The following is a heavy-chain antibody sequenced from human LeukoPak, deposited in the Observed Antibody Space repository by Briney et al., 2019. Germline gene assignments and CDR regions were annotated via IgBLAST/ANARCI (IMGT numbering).Heavy chain of an antibody. CDR3: ARAERKYYFDY. CDR2: IYHSGST. CDR1: GGSISSGGYS. Sequence: SETLSLTCTVSGGSISSGGYSWSWIRQPPGKGLEWIGYIYHSGSTYYNPSLKSRVTISVDRSKNQFSLKLSSVAAADTAVYYCARAERKYYFDYWGQGTLVTVSS. J-gene: IGHJ4*02. V-gene: IGHV4-30-2*01.